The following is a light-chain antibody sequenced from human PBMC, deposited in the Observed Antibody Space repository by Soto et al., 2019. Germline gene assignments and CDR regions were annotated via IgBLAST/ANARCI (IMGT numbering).Light chain of an antibody. V-gene: IGLV2-23*01. CDR2: EGS. CDR3: CSYAGSRYV. CDR1: SSDVGSYNL. Sequence: QSVLTQPASVSGSPGQSITISCTGTSSDVGSYNLVSWYQQHPGKAPKLMIYEGSKRPSGVSNRFSGSKSGNTASLTISGLQAEDEADYYCCSYAGSRYVFGTGTKVNV. J-gene: IGLJ1*01.